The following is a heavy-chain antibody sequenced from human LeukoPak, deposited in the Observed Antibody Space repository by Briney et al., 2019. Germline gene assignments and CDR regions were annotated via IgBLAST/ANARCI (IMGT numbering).Heavy chain of an antibody. CDR1: GGSISSGGYY. CDR2: IYYSGST. CDR3: AGTYYYDSSGYYFPGYQYY. D-gene: IGHD3-22*01. Sequence: SETLSLTCTVSGGSISSGGYYWSWIRQPPGKGLEWIGSIYYSGSTYYNPSLKSRVTISVDTSKNQFSLKLSSVTAADTAVYYCAGTYYYDSSGYYFPGYQYYWGQGTLVTVSS. J-gene: IGHJ4*02. V-gene: IGHV4-39*01.